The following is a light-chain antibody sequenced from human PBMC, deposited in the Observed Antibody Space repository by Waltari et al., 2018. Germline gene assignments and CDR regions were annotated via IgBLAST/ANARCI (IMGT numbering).Light chain of an antibody. CDR2: AAS. CDR1: RDIRNY. V-gene: IGKV1-9*01. Sequence: DIQLTQSPSFLSASVGDRVTFTCRASRDIRNYLAWYQQKSGKAPKLLNFAASTLQSGVPSRFSGSGSGTEFTLTISSLQPEDLATYYCQQPPGTFGGGTKVEIK. CDR3: QQPPGT. J-gene: IGKJ4*01.